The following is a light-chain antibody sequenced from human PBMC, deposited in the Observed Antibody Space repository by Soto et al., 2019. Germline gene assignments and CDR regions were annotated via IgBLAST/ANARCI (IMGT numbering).Light chain of an antibody. CDR3: TSYTSTSTGV. Sequence: QSALTQPASVCGSPGQSITISCTGTSSDVGGYNYVSWYQQHPGKAPKLMIYEVSNRPSGVSNRFSGSKSGNTASLTISGLQAEDEADYYCTSYTSTSTGVFGGGTKVTVL. V-gene: IGLV2-14*01. CDR2: EVS. J-gene: IGLJ3*02. CDR1: SSDVGGYNY.